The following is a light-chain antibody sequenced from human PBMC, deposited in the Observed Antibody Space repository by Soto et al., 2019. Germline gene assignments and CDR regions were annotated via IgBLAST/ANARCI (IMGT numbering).Light chain of an antibody. J-gene: IGLJ1*01. CDR1: SSNVGGYNY. CDR3: CSYAGSNTFYV. V-gene: IGLV2-11*01. Sequence: SALTQPRSVSGSPGQSVTISCTGTSSNVGGYNYVSWYQHHPGKAPKLVIYDVYNRPSGVPDRFSGSKSDNTASLTISGLQAEDEADYYCCSYAGSNTFYVFGTGTKFIVL. CDR2: DVY.